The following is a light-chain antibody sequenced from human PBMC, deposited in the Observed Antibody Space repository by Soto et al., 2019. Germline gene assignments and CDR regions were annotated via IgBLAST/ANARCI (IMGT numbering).Light chain of an antibody. CDR1: SIDIGSYNY. V-gene: IGLV2-14*03. J-gene: IGLJ2*01. CDR2: DVS. Sequence: QAVVTQPASLSVSPGQWITISCTGTSIDIGSYNYVSWYQQHPGKAPKLMIFDVSYRPSGISDRFSGSKSGNTASLTISGLQPEDEADYYCSSYGASSTLFGGGTKVTVL. CDR3: SSYGASSTL.